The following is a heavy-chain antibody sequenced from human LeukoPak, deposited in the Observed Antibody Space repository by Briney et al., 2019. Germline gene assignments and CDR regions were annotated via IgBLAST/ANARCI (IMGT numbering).Heavy chain of an antibody. D-gene: IGHD3-3*01. J-gene: IGHJ4*02. CDR1: GYTFTAHY. CDR3: AVWNGYVDFWSGPFDF. CDR2: INPRSGGT. Sequence: GASVKVSCKTSGYTFTAHYIQWVRQAPGQGPEWLGWINPRSGGTMYAQKFQGRVSMTRDTSISTAYMEVTSLRPDDTAVYYCAVWNGYVDFWSGPFDFWGQGTVVTVSS. V-gene: IGHV1-2*02.